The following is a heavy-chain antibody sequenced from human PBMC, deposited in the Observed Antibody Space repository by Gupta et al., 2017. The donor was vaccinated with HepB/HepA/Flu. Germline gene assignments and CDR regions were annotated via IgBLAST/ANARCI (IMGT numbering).Heavy chain of an antibody. CDR3: ARSNYYGSGSYYNEMYYYYYMDV. J-gene: IGHJ6*03. Sequence: QVQLVQSGAEVKKPGSSVKVSCKASGGTFSSYAISWVRQAPGQGLEWMGGIIPIFGTANYAQKFQGRVTITADESTSTAYMELSSLRSEDTAVYYCARSNYYGSGSYYNEMYYYYYMDVWGKGTTVTVSS. CDR1: GGTFSSYA. V-gene: IGHV1-69*01. CDR2: IIPIFGTA. D-gene: IGHD3-10*01.